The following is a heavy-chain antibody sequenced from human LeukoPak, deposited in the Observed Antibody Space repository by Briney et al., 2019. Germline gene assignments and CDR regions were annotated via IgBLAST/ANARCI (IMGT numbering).Heavy chain of an antibody. Sequence: SETLSLTCTVSGGSISSYYWSWIRQPPGKGLEWIGYIYYSGSTNYNPSLKSRVTISVDTSKNQFSLKLSSVTAADTAVYYCARATGTPPWFDPWGQGTLVTVSS. CDR1: GGSISSYY. J-gene: IGHJ5*02. D-gene: IGHD2-15*01. CDR2: IYYSGST. V-gene: IGHV4-59*12. CDR3: ARATGTPPWFDP.